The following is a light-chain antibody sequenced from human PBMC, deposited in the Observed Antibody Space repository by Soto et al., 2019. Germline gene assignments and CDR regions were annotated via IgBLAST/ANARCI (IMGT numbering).Light chain of an antibody. J-gene: IGLJ1*01. Sequence: QSALTQPASGSGSPGQAITISCTGTSSDVGGYNYVSWYQQHPGKAPKLMIYEVSNRPSGVSNRFSGSKSGNTASLTISGLQAEDEADYYCSSYTSSIIDYVFGTGTKLTVL. CDR2: EVS. CDR3: SSYTSSIIDYV. CDR1: SSDVGGYNY. V-gene: IGLV2-14*01.